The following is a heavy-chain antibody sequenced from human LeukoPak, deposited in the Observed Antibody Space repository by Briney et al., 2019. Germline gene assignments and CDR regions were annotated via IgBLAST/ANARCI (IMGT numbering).Heavy chain of an antibody. CDR1: GFTFSSYS. V-gene: IGHV3-21*01. Sequence: KTGGSLRLSCAASGFTFSSYSMNWVRQAPGKGLEWVSSISSSSSYIYYADSVKGRFTISRDNAKNSLYLQMNSLRAEDTAVYYCARGGLAGYSSGWYGSPGLIDYWGQGTLVTVSS. CDR2: ISSSSSYI. D-gene: IGHD6-19*01. CDR3: ARGGLAGYSSGWYGSPGLIDY. J-gene: IGHJ4*02.